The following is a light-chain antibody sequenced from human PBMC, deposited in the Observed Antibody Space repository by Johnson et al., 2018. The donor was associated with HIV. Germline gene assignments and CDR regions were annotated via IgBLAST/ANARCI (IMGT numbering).Light chain of an antibody. V-gene: IGLV1-51*02. CDR2: ENN. J-gene: IGLJ1*01. CDR1: SSNIGNNY. Sequence: QSLLTQPPSVSAAPGQKVTISCSGSSSNIGNNYVSWYQQLPGTAPKLLIYENNMRPSGIPDRFSGSKSGTSATLGITGLQTGDEADYYCGTWDNSLTPFFVFGTGTKVTVL. CDR3: GTWDNSLTPFFV.